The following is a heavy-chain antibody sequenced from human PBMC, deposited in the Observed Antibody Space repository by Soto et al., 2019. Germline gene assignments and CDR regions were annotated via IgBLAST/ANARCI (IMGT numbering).Heavy chain of an antibody. Sequence: ASVKVSCKASGYTFTSCHMHWVRQAPGQGLEWMGIINPSGGSTSYAQKFQGRVTMTRDTSTSTVYMELSSLRSEDTAVYYCARSHTTREDYYYYGMDVWGQGTTVTVSS. CDR2: INPSGGST. CDR3: ARSHTTREDYYYYGMDV. CDR1: GYTFTSCH. J-gene: IGHJ6*02. D-gene: IGHD1-26*01. V-gene: IGHV1-46*01.